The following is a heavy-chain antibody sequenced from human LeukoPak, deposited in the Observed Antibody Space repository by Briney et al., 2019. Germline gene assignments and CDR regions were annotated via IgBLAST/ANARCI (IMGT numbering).Heavy chain of an antibody. Sequence: AGGSLRLSCAASGFTFSYYSMNWVRQAPGRELEWVSCISSSSSLIFYSDSVRGRFTISRDNAKNLLYLHMNSLRVEDTAVYYCAKVDRGDYSSSPVPYYNYYMNVWGKGTTVTVSS. V-gene: IGHV3-21*01. J-gene: IGHJ6*03. CDR1: GFTFSYYS. CDR2: ISSSSSLI. CDR3: AKVDRGDYSSSPVPYYNYYMNV. D-gene: IGHD6-13*01.